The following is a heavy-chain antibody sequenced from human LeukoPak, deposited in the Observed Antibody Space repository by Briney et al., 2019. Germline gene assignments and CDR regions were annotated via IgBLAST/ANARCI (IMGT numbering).Heavy chain of an antibody. CDR3: ARAVTSSSSWYKWVNWFDP. Sequence: SETLSLTCTVSGGSISSSNYYWGWIRQPPGKGLECIGSVYYSGNTYYNPSLKSRVTISVDTSKNQFSLKLSSVTAADTAVYYCARAVTSSSSWYKWVNWFDPWGQGTLVTVSS. CDR2: VYYSGNT. V-gene: IGHV4-39*07. CDR1: GGSISSSNYY. J-gene: IGHJ5*02. D-gene: IGHD6-13*01.